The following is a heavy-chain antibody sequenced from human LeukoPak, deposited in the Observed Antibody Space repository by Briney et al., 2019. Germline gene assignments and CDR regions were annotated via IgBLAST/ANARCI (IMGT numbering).Heavy chain of an antibody. D-gene: IGHD7-27*01. J-gene: IGHJ6*02. CDR3: AKRVKTGDLLTYYYYYGMDV. Sequence: GGSLRLSCAASGFTFSDYSFNWVRQAPAKGLEWVSSISSSSTYIHYEDSVKGRFTISRDNAKNSLDLQMNSLRAEDTAVYYCAKRVKTGDLLTYYYYYGMDVWGQGTTVTVSS. CDR1: GFTFSDYS. V-gene: IGHV3-21*01. CDR2: ISSSSTYI.